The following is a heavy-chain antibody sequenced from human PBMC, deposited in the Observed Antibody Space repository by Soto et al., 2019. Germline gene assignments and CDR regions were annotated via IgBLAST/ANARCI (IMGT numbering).Heavy chain of an antibody. CDR2: VNHSGST. CDR1: GGSFSGYY. CDR3: AGGYGRNFDY. J-gene: IGHJ4*02. Sequence: SETLSLTCAVYGGSFSGYYWSWIRQPPGKGLEWIGEVNHSGSTNYNPSLKSRVTISVDTSKNQFSLKLSSVTAADTAVYYCAGGYGRNFDYWGQGTLVTVSS. V-gene: IGHV4-34*01. D-gene: IGHD3-10*01.